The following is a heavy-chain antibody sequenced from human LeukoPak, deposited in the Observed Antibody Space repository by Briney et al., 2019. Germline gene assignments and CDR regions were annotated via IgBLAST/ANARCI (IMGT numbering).Heavy chain of an antibody. V-gene: IGHV3-23*01. D-gene: IGHD3-22*01. CDR3: AKDLPPDDSSSSEPSY. Sequence: PGGSLRLSCAASGFTFSSYAMSWVRQAPGKWREWVSAISGSGGSTYYAHSVKGRFTISRDNSKNTLYLQMDSLRAEDTAVYYCAKDLPPDDSSSSEPSYWGQGTLVTVSS. CDR2: ISGSGGST. CDR1: GFTFSSYA. J-gene: IGHJ4*02.